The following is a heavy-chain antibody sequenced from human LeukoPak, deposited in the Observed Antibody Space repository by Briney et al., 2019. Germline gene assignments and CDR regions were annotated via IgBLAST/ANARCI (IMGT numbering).Heavy chain of an antibody. CDR2: IYPGDYNT. CDR3: VRFSYSSSWYDNFFDY. V-gene: IGHV5-51*01. Sequence: GESLKISCKGSGYSFISHWIGWVRQIPGKGLEWMGIIYPGDYNTKYSPSFEGLVTISADRSISTAYLQWSSLKASDTAMYYCVRFSYSSSWYDNFFDYWGQATLVTVSS. J-gene: IGHJ4*02. CDR1: GYSFISHW. D-gene: IGHD6-13*01.